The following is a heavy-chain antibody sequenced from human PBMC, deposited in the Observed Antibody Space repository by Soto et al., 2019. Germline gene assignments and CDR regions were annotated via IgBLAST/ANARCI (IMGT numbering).Heavy chain of an antibody. CDR1: GYTFTNYD. Sequence: QVQLEQSGAEVKKPGASVKVSCKASGYTFTNYDINWVRQATGQGLEWMGWMNPNSGNTGYAQKFRGRGTMNRNTSITTAYMEVSSLRSEDTAVYFCARGDSSGWYVYYGMDVWGQGTTVTVSS. J-gene: IGHJ6*02. D-gene: IGHD6-19*01. V-gene: IGHV1-8*01. CDR3: ARGDSSGWYVYYGMDV. CDR2: MNPNSGNT.